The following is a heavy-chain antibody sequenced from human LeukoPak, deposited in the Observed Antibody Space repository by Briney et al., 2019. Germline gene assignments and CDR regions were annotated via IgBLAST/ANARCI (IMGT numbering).Heavy chain of an antibody. Sequence: GGSLRLSCVASGFTFSTYWMSWVRQAQGKGLEWVANIKQDGSEKYYVDSVKGRFTISRDNAKNSLYLHMNGLRAEDTAVYYCARDYPPPPVAGPYYFDYWGQGTLVTVSS. J-gene: IGHJ4*02. CDR3: ARDYPPPPVAGPYYFDY. D-gene: IGHD6-19*01. CDR1: GFTFSTYW. CDR2: IKQDGSEK. V-gene: IGHV3-7*05.